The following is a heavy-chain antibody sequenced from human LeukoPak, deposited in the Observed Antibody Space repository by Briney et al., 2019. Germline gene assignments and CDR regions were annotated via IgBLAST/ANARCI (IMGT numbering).Heavy chain of an antibody. Sequence: SETQSLTCAVSGGSISSGGYSWSWIRQPPGKGLEWIGYIYHSGSTYYNPSLKSRVTISGDRSKNQFSLKLSSVTAADTAVYYCARVRDSSGYYQGWYFDLWGRGTLVTVSS. CDR1: GGSISSGGYS. CDR3: ARVRDSSGYYQGWYFDL. V-gene: IGHV4-30-2*01. J-gene: IGHJ2*01. CDR2: IYHSGST. D-gene: IGHD3-22*01.